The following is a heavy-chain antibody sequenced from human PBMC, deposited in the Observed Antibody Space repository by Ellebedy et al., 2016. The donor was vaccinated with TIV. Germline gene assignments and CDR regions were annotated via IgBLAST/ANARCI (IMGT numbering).Heavy chain of an antibody. D-gene: IGHD5-18*01. CDR1: GGSISSGDYY. Sequence: SESLSLTXTVSGGSISSGDYYWRWIRQPPGKGLEWIGYIYYSGSTYYNPSLKSRVTISVDTSKNQFSLKLSSVTAADTAVYYCARDNGRYSYGKQIDYWGQGTLVTVSS. J-gene: IGHJ4*02. CDR3: ARDNGRYSYGKQIDY. CDR2: IYYSGST. V-gene: IGHV4-30-4*01.